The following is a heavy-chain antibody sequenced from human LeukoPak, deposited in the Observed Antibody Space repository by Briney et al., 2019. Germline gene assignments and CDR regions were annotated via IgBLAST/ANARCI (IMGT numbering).Heavy chain of an antibody. CDR3: ARDPRHYGSGSYYRGFDY. CDR1: GFTFSSYA. J-gene: IGHJ4*02. V-gene: IGHV3-23*01. Sequence: GGSLRLSCAASGFTFSSYAMSWVRQAPGKGLEWVSAISGSGGSTYYADSVKGRFTISRDNSKNTLYLQMNSLRAEDTAVYYCARDPRHYGSGSYYRGFDYWGQGTLVTVSS. D-gene: IGHD3-10*01. CDR2: ISGSGGST.